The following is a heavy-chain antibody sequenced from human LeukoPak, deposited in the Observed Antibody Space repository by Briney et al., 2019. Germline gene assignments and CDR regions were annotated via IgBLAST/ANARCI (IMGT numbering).Heavy chain of an antibody. CDR2: ITTQGADT. J-gene: IGHJ5*02. V-gene: IGHV3-23*01. Sequence: GGSLRLSCAASGFTFSNYAMSWVRQAPGKGLEWVSGITTQGADTYYAGSVRGRFTISRDNSRNTLFLQMNSLRAEDTAVYYCAKDPLMYDSTWYPNWFGPWGQGTLVTVSS. CDR1: GFTFSNYA. D-gene: IGHD6-13*01. CDR3: AKDPLMYDSTWYPNWFGP.